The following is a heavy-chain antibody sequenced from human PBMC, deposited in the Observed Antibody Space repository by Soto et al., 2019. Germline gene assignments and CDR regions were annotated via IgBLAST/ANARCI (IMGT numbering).Heavy chain of an antibody. CDR2: INHSGST. J-gene: IGHJ6*02. CDR1: GGSFTGYY. CDR3: ARTGGMDL. V-gene: IGHV4-34*01. Sequence: QVQLQQWGAGLLKPSETLSLTCAVYGGSFTGYYWSWLRQPPGKGPEWIGEINHSGSTKYNPYLENRVTISVDTSKNQFSLRLNSVSAADTAVYYCARTGGMDLWSQGATVTVSS.